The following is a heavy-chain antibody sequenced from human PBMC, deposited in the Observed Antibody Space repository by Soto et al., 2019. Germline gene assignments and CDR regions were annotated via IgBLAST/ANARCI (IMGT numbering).Heavy chain of an antibody. Sequence: LSLTCTVSGGSISSGGYYWSWIRQRPGKGLEWIGYIYYSGSTYYNPSLKSRVTISVDTSKNQFSLKLSSVTAADTAVYYCARDRTIFGGLPYYYYYGMDVWGQGTTVTVSS. D-gene: IGHD3-3*01. V-gene: IGHV4-31*03. CDR2: IYYSGST. CDR3: ARDRTIFGGLPYYYYYGMDV. J-gene: IGHJ6*02. CDR1: GGSISSGGYY.